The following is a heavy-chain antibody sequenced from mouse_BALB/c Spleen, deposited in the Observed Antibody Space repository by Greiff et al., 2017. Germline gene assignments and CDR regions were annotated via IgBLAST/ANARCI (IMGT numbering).Heavy chain of an antibody. J-gene: IGHJ4*01. D-gene: IGHD1-1*01. V-gene: IGHV14-3*02. CDR2: IDPANGNT. CDR1: GFNIKDTY. Sequence: VQLQQSGAELVKPGASVKLSCTASGFNIKDTYMHWVKQRPEQGLEWIGRIDPANGNTKYDPKFQGKATITADTSSNTAYLQLSSLTSEDTAVYYCASYYGGAMDYWGQGTSVTVSS. CDR3: ASYYGGAMDY.